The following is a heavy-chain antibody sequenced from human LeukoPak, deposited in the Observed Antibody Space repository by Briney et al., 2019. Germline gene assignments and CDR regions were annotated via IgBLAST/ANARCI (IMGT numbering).Heavy chain of an antibody. J-gene: IGHJ3*02. Sequence: AGSLRLSCVASRFTFSSYWMHWVRQPPGKGPVWVSRINSDGTSTNYADSVKGRFTISRDNAKNTLYLQMNSLRAEDTAVFYCASPYQLPNHDAFHIWGQGTLVTVSS. V-gene: IGHV3-74*01. CDR3: ASPYQLPNHDAFHI. CDR2: INSDGTST. D-gene: IGHD2-2*01. CDR1: RFTFSSYW.